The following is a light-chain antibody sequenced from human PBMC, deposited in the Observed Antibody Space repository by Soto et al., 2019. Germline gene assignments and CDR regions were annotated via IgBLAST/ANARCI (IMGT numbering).Light chain of an antibody. Sequence: DVQMTQSPSSLSASVGDTVTITCRTSEHITTYVNWYQLKRGEAPKLLIYAASSLQSGVPPRFSGAVSGTDFVLSISSVQPDDSATYFCQQSYSSVPFTLGQGTKLHI. V-gene: IGKV1-39*01. CDR1: EHITTY. J-gene: IGKJ2*01. CDR2: AAS. CDR3: QQSYSSVPFT.